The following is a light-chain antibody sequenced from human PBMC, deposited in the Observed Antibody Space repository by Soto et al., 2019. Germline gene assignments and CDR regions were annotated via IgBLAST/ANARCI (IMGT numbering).Light chain of an antibody. CDR2: AAS. J-gene: IGKJ1*01. V-gene: IGKV1-6*01. CDR3: LQDYNYPWT. CDR1: QGIRND. Sequence: IQMTQSPSSLSASGGDRVTITCLASQGIRNDLGWYQQKPGKAPKLLIYAASSLQSGVPSRFSGSGSGTDFTLTISSLQPEDFATFYCLQDYNYPWTFGQGTKVDIK.